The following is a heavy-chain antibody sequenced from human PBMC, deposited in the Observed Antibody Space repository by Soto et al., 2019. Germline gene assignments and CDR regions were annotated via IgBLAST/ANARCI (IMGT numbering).Heavy chain of an antibody. CDR1: GFTFSSYA. Sequence: GGSLRLSCAASGFTFSSYAMHWVRQAPGKGLEWVAVISYDGSNKYYADSVKGRFTISRDNSKNTLYLQMNSLRAEDTAVYYCARDAPYSGWYNFLMDNWFDPWGQGTLVTVSS. J-gene: IGHJ5*02. CDR2: ISYDGSNK. V-gene: IGHV3-30-3*01. D-gene: IGHD6-19*01. CDR3: ARDAPYSGWYNFLMDNWFDP.